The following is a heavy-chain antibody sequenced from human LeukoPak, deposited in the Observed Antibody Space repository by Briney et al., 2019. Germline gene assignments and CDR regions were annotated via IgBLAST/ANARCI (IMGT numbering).Heavy chain of an antibody. CDR1: GFTFSSHD. Sequence: HPGGSLRLSCAASGFTFSSHDMHWVRQATGKGLEWVSAIGTAGDTYYPGSVKGRFTISRENAKNSLYLQMNSLRAEDTAAYYCARALGSSSFDYWGQGTQVTVSS. V-gene: IGHV3-13*01. CDR2: IGTAGDT. CDR3: ARALGSSSFDY. D-gene: IGHD3-10*01. J-gene: IGHJ4*02.